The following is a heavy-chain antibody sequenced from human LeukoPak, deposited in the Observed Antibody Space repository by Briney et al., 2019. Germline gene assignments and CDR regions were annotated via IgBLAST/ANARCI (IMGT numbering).Heavy chain of an antibody. V-gene: IGHV5-51*01. D-gene: IGHD3-22*01. CDR3: ARPKIVSSGSFDY. J-gene: IGHJ4*02. CDR2: IFPGDSDT. CDR1: GYNFTNYW. Sequence: GESLKISCKASGYNFTNYWIGWVRQMPGKGLEWMGIIFPGDSDTTYSPSFEGQVTISADKSVSTAYLQWSSLKASDTAMYYCARPKIVSSGSFDYWGQGTLVTVSS.